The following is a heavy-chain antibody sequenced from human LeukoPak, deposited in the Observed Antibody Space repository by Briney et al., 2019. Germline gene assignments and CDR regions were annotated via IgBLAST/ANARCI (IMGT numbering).Heavy chain of an antibody. CDR2: ISGSGGST. Sequence: PGGSLRLSCAASEFSVGSNYMTWVRQAPGKGLEWVSAISGSGGSTYYADSVKGRFTISRDNSKNTLYLQMNSLRAEDTAVYYCAKGTSYKLDYWGQGTLVTVSS. D-gene: IGHD2-2*01. V-gene: IGHV3-23*01. CDR1: EFSVGSNY. CDR3: AKGTSYKLDY. J-gene: IGHJ4*02.